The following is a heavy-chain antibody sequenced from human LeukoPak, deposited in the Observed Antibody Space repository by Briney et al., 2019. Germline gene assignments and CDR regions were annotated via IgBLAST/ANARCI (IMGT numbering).Heavy chain of an antibody. V-gene: IGHV1-18*01. CDR3: ARGSRQFGWYVLYYYYYMDV. Sequence: ASVKVSCKASGYTFTSYGISWVRQAPGQGLEWMGWISAYNGNTNYAQKLQGRVTMTTDTSTSTAYMELRSLRSDDTAVYYCARGSRQFGWYVLYYYYYMDVWGKGTTVTVSS. J-gene: IGHJ6*03. CDR2: ISAYNGNT. D-gene: IGHD6-19*01. CDR1: GYTFTSYG.